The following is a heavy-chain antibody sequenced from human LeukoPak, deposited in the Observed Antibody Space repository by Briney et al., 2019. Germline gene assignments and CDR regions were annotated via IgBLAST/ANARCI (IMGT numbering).Heavy chain of an antibody. CDR2: SNPDNVAT. J-gene: IGHJ4*02. D-gene: IGHD3-16*01. CDR1: GYTLTELS. Sequence: ASVKVSCKVSGYTLTELSMHWVRQAPGQGLEWMGQSNPDNVATKYAPKYQGRVTMTRDTSIATVYMELSRLRSDDTAVYYCAREGGDYWGQGTLVTVSS. V-gene: IGHV1-2*06. CDR3: AREGGDY.